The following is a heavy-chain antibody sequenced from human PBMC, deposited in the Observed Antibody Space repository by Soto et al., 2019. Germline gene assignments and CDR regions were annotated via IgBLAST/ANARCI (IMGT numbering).Heavy chain of an antibody. V-gene: IGHV1-8*01. CDR3: ARDMQQLSRQHYYYYYMEV. CDR1: GYTFTSYD. J-gene: IGHJ6*03. Sequence: ASVKVSCKASGYTFTSYDINWVRQATGQGLEWMGWMNPNSGNTGYAQKFQGRVTMTRNTSISTAYMELSSLRSEDTAVYYCARDMQQLSRQHYYYYYMEVWGKGTTVTVSS. D-gene: IGHD6-13*01. CDR2: MNPNSGNT.